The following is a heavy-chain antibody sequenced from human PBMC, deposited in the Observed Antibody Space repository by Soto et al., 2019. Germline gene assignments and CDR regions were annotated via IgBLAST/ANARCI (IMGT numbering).Heavy chain of an antibody. CDR1: GFTFNNYV. Sequence: GGSLRLSCAASGFTFNNYVMHWVRQAPGKGLEFVSVISNNGGSTFYANSVKGRFTISRDNSKNTLSLEMGSLRPEDMAVYYCARGGFCSGGPCSSYHRPWYFDLWGRGTLVTVSS. J-gene: IGHJ2*01. V-gene: IGHV3-64*01. CDR2: ISNNGGST. D-gene: IGHD2-15*01. CDR3: ARGGFCSGGPCSSYHRPWYFDL.